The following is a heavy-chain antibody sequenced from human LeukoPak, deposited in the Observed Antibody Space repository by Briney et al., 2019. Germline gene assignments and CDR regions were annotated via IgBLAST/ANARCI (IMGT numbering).Heavy chain of an antibody. CDR2: IQYSGST. V-gene: IGHV4-59*02. Sequence: SETLSLTCTVSGDSVSTYYWNWIRQTPGKGLEWIGYIQYSGSTNYNPSLKSRVTISVDTSKKQFSLKVRSVTATDTAVYYCARDLGYSYGYRFDPWGQGTLVTVSS. J-gene: IGHJ5*02. CDR1: GDSVSTYY. D-gene: IGHD5-18*01. CDR3: ARDLGYSYGYRFDP.